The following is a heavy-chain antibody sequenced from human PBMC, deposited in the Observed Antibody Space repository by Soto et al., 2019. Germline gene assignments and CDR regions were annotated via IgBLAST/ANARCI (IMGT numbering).Heavy chain of an antibody. J-gene: IGHJ6*02. CDR1: GFTFSSYW. Sequence: GGSLRLSCAASGFTFSSYWMSWVRQAPGKGLEWVANIKQDGSEKYYVDSVKGRFTISRDNAKNSLYLQMNSLRAEDTAVYYCARSSDGGRYYYYYYGMDVWGQGTTVTVS. V-gene: IGHV3-7*01. CDR2: IKQDGSEK. D-gene: IGHD3-16*01. CDR3: ARSSDGGRYYYYYYGMDV.